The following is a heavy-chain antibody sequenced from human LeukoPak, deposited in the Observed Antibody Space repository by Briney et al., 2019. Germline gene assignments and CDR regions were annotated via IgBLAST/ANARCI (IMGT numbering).Heavy chain of an antibody. J-gene: IGHJ4*02. CDR2: IIPILGIA. CDR3: ARDPPTVTTYYFDY. D-gene: IGHD4-17*01. Sequence: SVKVSCKASVGTFSSYAISWVRQAPGQGLEWMGRIIPILGIANYAQKSQGRVTITADKSTSTAYMELSSLRSEDTAVYYCARDPPTVTTYYFDYWGQGTLVTVSS. V-gene: IGHV1-69*04. CDR1: VGTFSSYA.